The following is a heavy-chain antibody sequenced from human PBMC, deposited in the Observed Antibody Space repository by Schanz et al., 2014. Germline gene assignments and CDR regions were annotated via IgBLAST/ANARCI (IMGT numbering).Heavy chain of an antibody. CDR1: GFTFTTYA. Sequence: DVQLLESGGGLVQPGESLRLSCAASGFTFTTYAMTWVRQAPGKGLEWVSALTGSGTTTYYADSVKGRFTISRDNSKNTLFLQMSRLRAEDTAVYYCARDGDFDYWGQGTLVTVSS. V-gene: IGHV3-23*01. CDR2: LTGSGTTT. J-gene: IGHJ4*02. CDR3: ARDGDFDY.